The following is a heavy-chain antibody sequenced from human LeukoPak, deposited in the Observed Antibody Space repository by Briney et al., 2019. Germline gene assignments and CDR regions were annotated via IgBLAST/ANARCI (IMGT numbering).Heavy chain of an antibody. V-gene: IGHV3-74*01. CDR2: INNDESST. CDR3: ACYGIAPPY. J-gene: IGHJ4*02. CDR1: GFSVSNNY. D-gene: IGHD2-15*01. Sequence: QPGGSLRLSCAASGFSVSNNYMSWVRQAPGKGLVWVSHINNDESSTSYADSVRGRFTISRDNAKNTLYLQMNSLRTEDTAVYYCACYGIAPPYWGQGTLVTVSS.